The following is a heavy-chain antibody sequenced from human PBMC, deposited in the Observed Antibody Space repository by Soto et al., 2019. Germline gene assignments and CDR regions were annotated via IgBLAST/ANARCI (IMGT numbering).Heavy chain of an antibody. V-gene: IGHV4-30-4*01. CDR3: ARDRASGYYDSSGYFDAFDI. Sequence: SETLSLTCTVSGGPISSGDYYWSWIRQPPGKGLEWIGYIYYSGSTYYNPSLKSRVTISVDTSKNQFSLKLSSVTAADTAVYYCARDRASGYYDSSGYFDAFDIWGQGTMVTVSS. CDR1: GGPISSGDYY. CDR2: IYYSGST. D-gene: IGHD3-22*01. J-gene: IGHJ3*02.